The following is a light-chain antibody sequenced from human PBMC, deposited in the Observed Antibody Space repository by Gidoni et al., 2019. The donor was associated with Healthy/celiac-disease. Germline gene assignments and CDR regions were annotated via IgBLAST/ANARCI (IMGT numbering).Light chain of an antibody. CDR2: EVS. J-gene: IGLJ1*01. CDR3: SSYTSSSTPYV. CDR1: SSDVGGYQY. Sequence: QSALTQPAPVSGAPGQSITISCTGTSSDVGGYQYVSWYQQHPGKAPKLMIYEVSNRPSGFSNRFSGSKSGNAASLTISGLQAEDEADYYCSSYTSSSTPYVFGTGTKVTVL. V-gene: IGLV2-14*01.